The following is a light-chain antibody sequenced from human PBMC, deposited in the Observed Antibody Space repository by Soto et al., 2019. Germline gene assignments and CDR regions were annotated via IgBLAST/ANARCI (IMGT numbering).Light chain of an antibody. CDR3: QQYNSYWT. V-gene: IGKV1-5*03. CDR2: KAS. Sequence: DIQMTQSPSTLSASVGDRVTITCRASQSISSRLACYQQKPGKAPKLLIYKASSLESGVPSRFSGSGSGTEITLTISSLQPDDSATYYCQQYNSYWTFGQGTKVEIK. CDR1: QSISSR. J-gene: IGKJ1*01.